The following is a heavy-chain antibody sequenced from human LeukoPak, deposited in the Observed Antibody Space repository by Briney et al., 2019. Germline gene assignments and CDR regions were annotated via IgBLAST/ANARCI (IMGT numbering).Heavy chain of an antibody. CDR2: IYYSGSN. V-gene: IGHV4-59*08. D-gene: IGHD6-13*01. Sequence: SETLSLTCSVSGGSLSSYYWSWIRQPPGKGLEWIGYIYYSGSNNYNPSLKSRVTISVDTSKNQFSLKLSSVTAADTAVYYCARHLRRAAAGTLYYYGMDVWGQGTTVTVSS. CDR3: ARHLRRAAAGTLYYYGMDV. J-gene: IGHJ6*02. CDR1: GGSLSSYY.